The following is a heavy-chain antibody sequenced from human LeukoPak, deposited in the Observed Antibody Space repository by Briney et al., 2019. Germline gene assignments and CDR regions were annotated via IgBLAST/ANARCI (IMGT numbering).Heavy chain of an antibody. D-gene: IGHD6-19*01. CDR2: INHSGST. V-gene: IGHV4-34*01. Sequence: SETLSLTCAVSGGSFSGYYWSWIRQPPGKGLEWIREINHSGSTNYNPSLKSRVTISVDTSKNQFSLKLSSVTAADTAVYYCARATTRWLAKYYFDYWGQGTLVTVSS. J-gene: IGHJ4*02. CDR3: ARATTRWLAKYYFDY. CDR1: GGSFSGYY.